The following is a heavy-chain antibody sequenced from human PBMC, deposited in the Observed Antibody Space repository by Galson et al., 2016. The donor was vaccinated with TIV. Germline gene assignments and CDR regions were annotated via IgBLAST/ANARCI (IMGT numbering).Heavy chain of an antibody. CDR1: GYNFPEFY. D-gene: IGHD6-19*01. CDR3: ARVPGAVAGRV. CDR2: INPKNGDT. Sequence: SVKVSCKASGYNFPEFYLHWVRQAPGQGLEWMGWINPKNGDTNYAQKFQGRVTLTSDTSITTAFLDLKWLRPDDTAVHFRARVPGAVAGRVWGQGTLVTVSS. J-gene: IGHJ4*02. V-gene: IGHV1-2*02.